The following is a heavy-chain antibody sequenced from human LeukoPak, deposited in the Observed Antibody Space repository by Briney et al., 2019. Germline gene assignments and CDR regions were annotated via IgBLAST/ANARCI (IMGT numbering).Heavy chain of an antibody. CDR3: ARKETIFGVVITYNWFDP. Sequence: SETLSLTCTVSGGSISSYYWGWIRQPPGKGLEWIGSIYYSGSTYYNPSLKSRVTISVDTSKNQFSLKLSSVTAADTAVYYCARKETIFGVVITYNWFDPWGQGTLVTVSS. J-gene: IGHJ5*02. D-gene: IGHD3-3*01. V-gene: IGHV4-39*01. CDR1: GGSISSYY. CDR2: IYYSGST.